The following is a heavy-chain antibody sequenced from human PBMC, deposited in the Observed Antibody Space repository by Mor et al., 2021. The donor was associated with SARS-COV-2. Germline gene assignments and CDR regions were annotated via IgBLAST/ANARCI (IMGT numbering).Heavy chain of an antibody. CDR2: IYSAGST. J-gene: IGHJ4*02. D-gene: IGHD6-13*01. V-gene: IGHV3-53*04. CDR3: ASIYCSSGTCYYDY. Sequence: APGKGLEWVSTIYSAGSTYYGDSIKGRFSTSKQNSQNTIYLHMDSLRVEDTAVYYCASIYCSSGTCYYDYWGQGTL.